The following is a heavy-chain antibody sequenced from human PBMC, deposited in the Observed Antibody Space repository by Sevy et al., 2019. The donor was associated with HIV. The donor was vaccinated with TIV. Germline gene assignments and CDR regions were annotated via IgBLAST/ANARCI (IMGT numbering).Heavy chain of an antibody. J-gene: IGHJ6*03. Sequence: GSLRLSCAVSGFSFDSYGMTWVRQAPGKGLEWVSGISGSGTRTYYADSVKGRFIISRDNSKNTLYLQMNSLRSEDTGIYYWAKGGGGHYDPDEIGYYFYYYNMDVWGKGTTVTVSS. V-gene: IGHV3-23*01. CDR3: AKGGGGHYDPDEIGYYFYYYNMDV. D-gene: IGHD3-22*01. CDR2: ISGSGTRT. CDR1: GFSFDSYG.